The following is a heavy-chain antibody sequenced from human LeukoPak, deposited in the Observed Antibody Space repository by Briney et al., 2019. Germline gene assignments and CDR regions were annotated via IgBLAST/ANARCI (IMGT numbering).Heavy chain of an antibody. J-gene: IGHJ6*04. Sequence: SETLSLTCAVYGGSFSGYYWSWIRQPPGKGLEWIGEINHSGTTKYNASLKSRVTISVDTSKNQFSLKASSVTAADTAVYYCARGLNWNDGNYYYGMGVWGKGTTVTVSS. CDR3: ARGLNWNDGNYYYGMGV. D-gene: IGHD1-20*01. CDR2: INHSGTT. CDR1: GGSFSGYY. V-gene: IGHV4-34*01.